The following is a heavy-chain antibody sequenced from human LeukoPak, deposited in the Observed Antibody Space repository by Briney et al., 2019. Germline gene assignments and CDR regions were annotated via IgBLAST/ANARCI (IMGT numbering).Heavy chain of an antibody. V-gene: IGHV1-2*06. CDR2: INPNSGDT. Sequence: ALVKVSCKASGYTLTVYYIHWVRQAPGQGLEWMGRINPNSGDTNFAQKFQGRVTMTRDTSISTAYMDLSGLRPDDTAVYYCAREGSGYTYGRGFYFDYWGHGILVTVSS. CDR1: GYTLTVYY. J-gene: IGHJ4*01. D-gene: IGHD5-18*01. CDR3: AREGSGYTYGRGFYFDY.